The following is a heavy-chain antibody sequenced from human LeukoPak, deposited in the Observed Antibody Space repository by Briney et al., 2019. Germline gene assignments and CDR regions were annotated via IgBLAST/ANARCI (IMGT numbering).Heavy chain of an antibody. J-gene: IGHJ4*02. CDR3: TRDLSGPSVY. V-gene: IGHV3-30-3*01. Sequence: GGSLRLSCAAFGFTFSSYAMHWVRQAPGKGLEWVAVISYDGSNKYYADSVKGRFTISRDNSKNTLYLQMNSLRAEDTAIYYCTRDLSGPSVYWGQGTLVTVSS. D-gene: IGHD2-15*01. CDR2: ISYDGSNK. CDR1: GFTFSSYA.